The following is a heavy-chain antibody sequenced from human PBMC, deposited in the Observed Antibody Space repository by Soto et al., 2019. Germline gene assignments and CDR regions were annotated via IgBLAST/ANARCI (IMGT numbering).Heavy chain of an antibody. V-gene: IGHV3-23*01. CDR3: AKDQTPRTHHQGTHHFFYHGLDV. J-gene: IGHJ6*02. CDR2: SSPSGATT. CDR1: GFNFGSYA. D-gene: IGHD1-7*01. Sequence: GGSLRLSCVASGFNFGSYAMNWVRLAPGRGLEWVSTSSPSGATTYYTDSVKGRFTISRDNSQNTLYLQMNNLRGEDAAVYFCAKDQTPRTHHQGTHHFFYHGLDVWGQGTTVTVSS.